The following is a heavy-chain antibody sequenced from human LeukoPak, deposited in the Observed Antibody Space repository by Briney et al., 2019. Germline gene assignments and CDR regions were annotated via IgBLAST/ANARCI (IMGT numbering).Heavy chain of an antibody. D-gene: IGHD3-16*01. V-gene: IGHV4-61*08. Sequence: PSQTLSLTCTVSGGSISSGDYYWSWIRQPPGKGLEWIGYIYYSGSTNYNPSLKSRVTISVDTSKNQFSLKLSSVTAADTAVYYCARDQRFPGGTWYFDLWGRGTLVTVSS. CDR2: IYYSGST. J-gene: IGHJ2*01. CDR1: GGSISSGDYY. CDR3: ARDQRFPGGTWYFDL.